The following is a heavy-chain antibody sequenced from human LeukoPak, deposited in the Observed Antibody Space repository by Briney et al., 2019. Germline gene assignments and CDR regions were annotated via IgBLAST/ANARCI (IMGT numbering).Heavy chain of an antibody. CDR1: GGSISSSNYY. J-gene: IGHJ5*02. Sequence: SENLSLTCTVSGGSISSSNYYWGWIRQPPGKGLEWIGSFYYSGSTYYNPSLKSRVTTSVDTSKNQFSLKLSSVTAADTAVYYCARHPQYCSGGTCYSFNWFDPWGQGTLVTVSS. V-gene: IGHV4-39*01. CDR3: ARHPQYCSGGTCYSFNWFDP. D-gene: IGHD2-15*01. CDR2: FYYSGST.